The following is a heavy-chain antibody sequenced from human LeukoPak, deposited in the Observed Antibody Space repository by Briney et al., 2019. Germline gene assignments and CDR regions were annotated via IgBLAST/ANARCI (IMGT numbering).Heavy chain of an antibody. Sequence: GGSLRLSCAASGFTFNNYEMNWVRQAPGKGLEWVSYISSGGRTIYYTDSVKGRFTIPRDNANNSLYLQMNSLRAEDTAVYYCANLGSMVRGVDYYWGQGTLVTVSS. J-gene: IGHJ4*02. CDR1: GFTFNNYE. D-gene: IGHD3-10*01. V-gene: IGHV3-48*03. CDR2: ISSGGRTI. CDR3: ANLGSMVRGVDYY.